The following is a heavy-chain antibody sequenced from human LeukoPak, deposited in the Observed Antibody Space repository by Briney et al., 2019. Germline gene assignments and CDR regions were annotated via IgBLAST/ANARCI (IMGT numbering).Heavy chain of an antibody. CDR1: GYTFTSYG. Sequence: ASVKVSCKASGYTFTSYGISWVRQAPGQGLEWMGWISAYNGITNYAQKLQGRVTMTTDTSTSTAHMELRSLRSDDTAVYYCARRDSGSYYDAPDYWGQGTLVTVSS. CDR3: ARRDSGSYYDAPDY. V-gene: IGHV1-18*01. CDR2: ISAYNGIT. D-gene: IGHD1-26*01. J-gene: IGHJ4*02.